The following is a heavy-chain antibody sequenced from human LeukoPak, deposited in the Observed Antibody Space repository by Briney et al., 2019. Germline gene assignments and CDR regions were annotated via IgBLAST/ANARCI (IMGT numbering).Heavy chain of an antibody. V-gene: IGHV1-46*01. CDR1: GYTFTSNY. J-gene: IGHJ6*03. D-gene: IGHD6-19*01. Sequence: ASVKVSCKAFGYTFTSNYMHWVRQAPGQGPEWMGVISPSGGSTTYAQKFQGRVTLTRDMSTSTDYLELRSLRSEDTAVYYCARDFGVAGTPGIYYYYYYMDVWGKGTTVTVSS. CDR3: ARDFGVAGTPGIYYYYYYMDV. CDR2: ISPSGGST.